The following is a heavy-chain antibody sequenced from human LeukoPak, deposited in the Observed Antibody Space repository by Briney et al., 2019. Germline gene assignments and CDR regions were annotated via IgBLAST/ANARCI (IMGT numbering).Heavy chain of an antibody. Sequence: GGSLRLSCAASRFTFSSYWMSWVRQAPGKGLEWVANIKQDGSEKNYVDSVKGRFTISRDNAKNALYLQMNSLTAEDTAVYYCARGLILTGSAPFDYWGQGTLVTVSS. CDR1: RFTFSSYW. D-gene: IGHD3-9*01. J-gene: IGHJ4*02. CDR2: IKQDGSEK. CDR3: ARGLILTGSAPFDY. V-gene: IGHV3-7*01.